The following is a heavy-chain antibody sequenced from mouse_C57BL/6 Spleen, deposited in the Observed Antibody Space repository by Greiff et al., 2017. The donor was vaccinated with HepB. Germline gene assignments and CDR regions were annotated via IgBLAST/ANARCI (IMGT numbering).Heavy chain of an antibody. Sequence: VQLQQSGAELAKPGASVKLSCKASGYTFTSYWMHWVKQRPGQGLEWIGYINPSSGYTKYNQKFKDKATLTADISSSTAYMQLSSLTYEDSAVYYCAMVGGYSNDGDYWGQGTTLTVSS. D-gene: IGHD2-12*01. CDR2: INPSSGYT. J-gene: IGHJ2*01. CDR1: GYTFTSYW. CDR3: AMVGGYSNDGDY. V-gene: IGHV1-7*01.